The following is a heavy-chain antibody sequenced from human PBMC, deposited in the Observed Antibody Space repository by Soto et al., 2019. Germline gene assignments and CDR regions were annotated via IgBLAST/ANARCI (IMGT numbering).Heavy chain of an antibody. CDR2: IYPGDSDT. J-gene: IGHJ3*02. Sequence: GESLKISCKGSGFSFTTYWIAWVRQMPGKGLEWMGIIYPGDSDTRYSPSFQGQVTISADKSISTAYLQWSSLKASDTAMYYCASLYYYDSSGYYYAHAFDIWGQGTMVTVSS. V-gene: IGHV5-51*01. CDR1: GFSFTTYW. CDR3: ASLYYYDSSGYYYAHAFDI. D-gene: IGHD3-22*01.